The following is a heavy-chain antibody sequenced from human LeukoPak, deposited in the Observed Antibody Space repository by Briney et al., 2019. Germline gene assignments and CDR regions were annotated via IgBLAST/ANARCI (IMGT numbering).Heavy chain of an antibody. V-gene: IGHV3-48*03. CDR2: ISSSGSTI. CDR3: ARSRYYDSSAYYYSFDC. CDR1: GFTFSSYE. D-gene: IGHD3-22*01. J-gene: IGHJ4*02. Sequence: GGSLRLSCAASGFTFSSYEMIWVRQAPGEGLEWVSYISSSGSTIYYADSVKGRFTISRDNAKNSLYLQMNSLRAEDTAVYYCARSRYYDSSAYYYSFDCWGQGTLVTVSS.